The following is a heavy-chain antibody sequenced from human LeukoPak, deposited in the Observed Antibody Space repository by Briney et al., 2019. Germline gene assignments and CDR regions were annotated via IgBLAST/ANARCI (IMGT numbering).Heavy chain of an antibody. V-gene: IGHV4-61*09. CDR2: IYTSGST. CDR3: ASASSSGSYYPHDAFDI. Sequence: SETLSLTCPASGGSISTDNYYWTRIRQPAGTGLQRIVHIYTSGSTIYNPSLKSRVTISVDTSKNQFTLKLSSVTAADTAVYYCASASSSGSYYPHDAFDIWGQGTMVTVSS. J-gene: IGHJ3*02. CDR1: GGSISTDNYY. D-gene: IGHD3-10*01.